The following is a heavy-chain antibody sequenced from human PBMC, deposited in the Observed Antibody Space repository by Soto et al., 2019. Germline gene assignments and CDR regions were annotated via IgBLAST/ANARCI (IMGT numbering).Heavy chain of an antibody. CDR2: IYTSGST. V-gene: IGHV4-4*07. J-gene: IGHJ4*02. D-gene: IGHD6-13*01. CDR3: ARADSSSWLSGFGY. CDR1: GGSISSYY. Sequence: TSETLCLTCTVSGGSISSYYWSWIRQTAGKGLEWIGRIYTSGSTNYNPSLKSRVTMSVDTSKNQFSLKLSSVTAADTAVYYCARADSSSWLSGFGYWGQGTLVTVSS.